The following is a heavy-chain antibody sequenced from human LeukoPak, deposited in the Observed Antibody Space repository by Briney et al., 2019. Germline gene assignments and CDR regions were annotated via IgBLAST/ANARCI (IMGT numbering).Heavy chain of an antibody. CDR1: GFTVSSKY. J-gene: IGHJ3*02. Sequence: PGGSLRLSCAASGFTVSSKYMSWVRQAPGKGLEWVSVIYSGGSTYYADSVKGRFTISRDNSKNTLYLQMNSLRAEDAAVYYCARVIGITGTLDGFGIWGQGTMVTVSS. CDR2: IYSGGST. CDR3: ARVIGITGTLDGFGI. D-gene: IGHD1-20*01. V-gene: IGHV3-66*02.